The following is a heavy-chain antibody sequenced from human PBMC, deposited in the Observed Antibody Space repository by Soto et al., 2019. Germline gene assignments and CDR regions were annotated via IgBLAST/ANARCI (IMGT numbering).Heavy chain of an antibody. CDR3: ARENSPLIAARPENYYYAMDV. Sequence: SVKVRWKASGGTFSSYAISCVRKAPGQGLEWVGGIIPIFGTAKYAQKFQGRVTITADEATSKAYMELSSLRSEDTAVYYCARENSPLIAARPENYYYAMDVWGQGTTVTVSS. J-gene: IGHJ6*02. V-gene: IGHV1-69*13. CDR1: GGTFSSYA. D-gene: IGHD6-6*01. CDR2: IIPIFGTA.